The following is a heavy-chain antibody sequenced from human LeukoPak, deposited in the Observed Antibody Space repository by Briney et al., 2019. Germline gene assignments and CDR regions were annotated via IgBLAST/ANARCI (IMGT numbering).Heavy chain of an antibody. D-gene: IGHD6-13*01. CDR2: ISGSGGST. J-gene: IGHJ4*02. CDR3: ARAYSSSPGVTDY. CDR1: GFTFSSYA. V-gene: IGHV3-23*01. Sequence: GGSLRLSCAASGFTFSSYAMSWVRQAPGQGLEWVSAISGSGGSTYYADSVKGRFTISRDNSENTLYLQMNSLRAEDTAVYYCARAYSSSPGVTDYWGQGTLVTVSS.